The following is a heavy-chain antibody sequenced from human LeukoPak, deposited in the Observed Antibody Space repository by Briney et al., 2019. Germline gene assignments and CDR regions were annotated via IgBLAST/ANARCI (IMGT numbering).Heavy chain of an antibody. Sequence: GASVKVSCKASGGTFSSYAISWVRQAPGQGLEWMGGIIPIFGTANYAQKFQGRVTITADESTSTAYMELSSLRSEDTAVYYCARIPDVDHGDYHWFDPWGQGTLVTVSS. V-gene: IGHV1-69*13. D-gene: IGHD4-17*01. CDR3: ARIPDVDHGDYHWFDP. CDR1: GGTFSSYA. CDR2: IIPIFGTA. J-gene: IGHJ5*02.